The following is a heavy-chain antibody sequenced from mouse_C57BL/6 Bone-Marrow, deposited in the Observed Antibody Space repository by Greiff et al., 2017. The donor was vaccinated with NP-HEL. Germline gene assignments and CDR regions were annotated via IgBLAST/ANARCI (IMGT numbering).Heavy chain of an antibody. J-gene: IGHJ4*01. V-gene: IGHV1-84*01. Sequence: QVQLQQSGPELVKPGASVKISCKASGYTFTDYYINWVKQRPGQGLEWIGWIYPGSGNTKYNEKFKGKATLTVDTSSSTAYMQIISLTSDDSAVYFCARCVYYDYPYAMDYWGQGTSVTVSS. D-gene: IGHD2-4*01. CDR3: ARCVYYDYPYAMDY. CDR1: GYTFTDYY. CDR2: IYPGSGNT.